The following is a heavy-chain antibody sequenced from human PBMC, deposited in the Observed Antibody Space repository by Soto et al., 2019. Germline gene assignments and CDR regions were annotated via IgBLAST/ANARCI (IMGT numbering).Heavy chain of an antibody. J-gene: IGHJ4*02. D-gene: IGHD3-10*01. CDR3: ARVGSYSSYFDY. V-gene: IGHV3-33*01. Sequence: GESLKISCAASGFTFSSYGMHWVRQAPGKGLEWVAVIWYDGSNKYYADSVKGRFTISRDNSKNTLYLQMNSLRAEDTAVYYCARVGSYSSYFDYWGQGTLVTVSS. CDR2: IWYDGSNK. CDR1: GFTFSSYG.